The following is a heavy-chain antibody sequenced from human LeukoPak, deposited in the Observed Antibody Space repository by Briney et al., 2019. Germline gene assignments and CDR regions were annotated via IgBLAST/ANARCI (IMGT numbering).Heavy chain of an antibody. J-gene: IGHJ4*02. D-gene: IGHD5-24*01. CDR3: ARRRDGYNPELDY. CDR1: GFTFSSYA. V-gene: IGHV3-23*01. CDR2: ISTSGGYT. Sequence: GGSLRLSCAASGFTFSSYAMSWVRQAPGKGLEWVSAISTSGGYTYYADSVKGRFTISRDNSKNTLYLQMDSLKTEDTAVYYCARRRDGYNPELDYWGQGTLVTVSS.